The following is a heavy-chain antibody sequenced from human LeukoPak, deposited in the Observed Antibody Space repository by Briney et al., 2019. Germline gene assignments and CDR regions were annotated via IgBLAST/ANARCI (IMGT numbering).Heavy chain of an antibody. V-gene: IGHV4-4*07. CDR1: GGSISSYY. D-gene: IGHD1-7*01. CDR2: IYTSGST. Sequence: SETLSLTCTVSGGSISSYYWSWIRQPAGKGLEWIGRIYTSGSTNYNPSLKSRVTMSVDTSKNQFSLKLGSVTAADTAVYYCARVRVGSNWNYGSFDYWGQGTLVTVSS. J-gene: IGHJ4*02. CDR3: ARVRVGSNWNYGSFDY.